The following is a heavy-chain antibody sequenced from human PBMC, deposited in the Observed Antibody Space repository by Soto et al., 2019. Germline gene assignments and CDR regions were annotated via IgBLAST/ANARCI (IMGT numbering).Heavy chain of an antibody. Sequence: QVQLVQSGAEVKKPGSSVKVSCKASGGTFSNYPISWVRQAPGQGLEWMGGIIPICGTVNYAQKFQGRVTSTADESTSTACMELSSLRSEDTAVYYCARGNHRWLQLWYFDLWGRGTLVTVSS. D-gene: IGHD5-12*01. CDR3: ARGNHRWLQLWYFDL. CDR2: IIPICGTV. CDR1: GGTFSNYP. J-gene: IGHJ2*01. V-gene: IGHV1-69*12.